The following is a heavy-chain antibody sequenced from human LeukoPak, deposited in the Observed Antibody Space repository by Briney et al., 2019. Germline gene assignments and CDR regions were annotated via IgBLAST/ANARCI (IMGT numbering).Heavy chain of an antibody. V-gene: IGHV4-59*08. J-gene: IGHJ3*02. CDR2: IDYSGST. CDR1: GGSISSYY. D-gene: IGHD3-22*01. CDR3: ARHGAMIVVNDAFDI. Sequence: PSETLSLTCTVSGGSISSYYWSWIRQPPGKGLEWIGYIDYSGSTNYNPSLKSRVTISVDTSKNQFSLKLSSVTAADTAVYYCARHGAMIVVNDAFDIWGQGTMVTVSS.